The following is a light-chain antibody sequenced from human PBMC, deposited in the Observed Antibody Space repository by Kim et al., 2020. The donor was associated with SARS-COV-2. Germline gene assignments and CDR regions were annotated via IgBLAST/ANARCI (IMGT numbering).Light chain of an antibody. CDR3: QQYGSSPPNT. J-gene: IGKJ2*01. CDR2: GAS. Sequence: EIVLTQSPGTLSLSPGERATPSCRASQSVSSSYLAWYQQKPGQAPRLLIYGASSRATGIPDRFSGSGSGTDFTLTISRLEPEDFAVYYCQQYGSSPPNTFGQGTKLEI. V-gene: IGKV3-20*01. CDR1: QSVSSSY.